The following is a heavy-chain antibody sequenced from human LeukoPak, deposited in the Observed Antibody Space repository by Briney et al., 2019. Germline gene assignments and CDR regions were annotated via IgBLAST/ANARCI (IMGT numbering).Heavy chain of an antibody. D-gene: IGHD4-11*01. CDR1: VGSFSGYF. J-gene: IGHJ3*01. V-gene: IGHV4-59*01. CDR3: ARQMTTLALGRTFDL. CDR2: VYYSGSST. Sequence: SETLSLTCTVSVGSFSGYFWHWIRQPPGRGLEWIGYVYYSGSSTDYNPPLKSRVSMSVDSSKNQFSLKLNSVSAADTAVYYCARQMTTLALGRTFDLGGQGTMVTVSS.